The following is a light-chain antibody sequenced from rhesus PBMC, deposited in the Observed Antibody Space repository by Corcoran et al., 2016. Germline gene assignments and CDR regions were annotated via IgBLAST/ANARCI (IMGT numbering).Light chain of an antibody. CDR1: QGISSY. CDR2: AAT. Sequence: DIQMTQSPSSLSASVGDPVTITCRASQGISSYLNWFQQKPGKAPKIRIYAATTLQSGVPSRFSGSGSGTDFTLNISSLQPEDFATYYCQQYKSYPWTFGQGTKVEIK. CDR3: QQYKSYPWT. V-gene: IGKV1-28*02. J-gene: IGKJ1*01.